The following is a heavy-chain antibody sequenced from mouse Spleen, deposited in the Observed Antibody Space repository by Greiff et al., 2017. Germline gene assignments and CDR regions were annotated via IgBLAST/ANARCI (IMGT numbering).Heavy chain of an antibody. Sequence: EVKLMESGGGLVKPGGSLKLSCAASGFTFSSYAMSWVRQTPEKRLEWVATISSGGSYTYYPDSVKGRFTISRDNAKNTLYLQMSSLRSEDTAMYYCARDGTPTWYFDVWGAGTTVTVSS. CDR3: ARDGTPTWYFDV. CDR1: GFTFSSYA. J-gene: IGHJ1*01. D-gene: IGHD1-1*01. CDR2: ISSGGSYT. V-gene: IGHV5-9-1*01.